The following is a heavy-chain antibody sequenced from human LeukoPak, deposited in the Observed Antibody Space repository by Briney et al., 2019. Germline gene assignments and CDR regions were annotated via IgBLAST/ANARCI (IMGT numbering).Heavy chain of an antibody. CDR2: IYTSGST. CDR3: AREWGSYRSFDY. J-gene: IGHJ4*02. V-gene: IGHV4-4*07. Sequence: SETLSLTCTVSGGSISSDFWSWIRQPAGKGLEWIGRIYTSGSTNYNSSLKSRVTMSVDTSKNQFSLKLSSVTAADTAVYYCAREWGSYRSFDYWGQGTLVTVSS. D-gene: IGHD3-16*02. CDR1: GGSISSDF.